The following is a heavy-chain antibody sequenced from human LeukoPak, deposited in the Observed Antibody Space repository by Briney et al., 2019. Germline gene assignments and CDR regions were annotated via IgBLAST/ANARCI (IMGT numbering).Heavy chain of an antibody. CDR3: ARPLWESIAAAGTYFGY. Sequence: GRSLRLSCAASGFTFSSYAMHWVRQAPGKGLEWVAVISYDGSNKYYADSVKGRFTISRDNSKNTLYLQMNSLRAEDTAVYYCARPLWESIAAAGTYFGYWGQGTLVTVSS. CDR2: ISYDGSNK. J-gene: IGHJ4*02. CDR1: GFTFSSYA. V-gene: IGHV3-30-3*01. D-gene: IGHD6-13*01.